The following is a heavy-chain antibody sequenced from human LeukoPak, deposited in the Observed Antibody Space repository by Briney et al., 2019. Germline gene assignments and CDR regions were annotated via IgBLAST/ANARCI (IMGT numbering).Heavy chain of an antibody. D-gene: IGHD2-15*01. CDR1: GYTFTGYY. CDR3: ARDDCSGGSCYRT. J-gene: IGHJ4*02. V-gene: IGHV1-2*02. Sequence: ASVKVSCKASGYTFTGYYMHWVRQAPGQGLEWMGWINPNSGGTNYAQKFQGRVTMTRDTSISTIYMEVGRLTSDDTAVYYCARDDCSGGSCYRTWGQGTLVTVSS. CDR2: INPNSGGT.